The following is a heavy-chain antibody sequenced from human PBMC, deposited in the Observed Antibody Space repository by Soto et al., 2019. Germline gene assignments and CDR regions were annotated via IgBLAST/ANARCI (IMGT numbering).Heavy chain of an antibody. D-gene: IGHD6-6*01. J-gene: IGHJ4*02. CDR3: AGLEGSSPSPFDY. CDR1: GGTFSSYT. V-gene: IGHV1-69*02. CDR2: IIPILGIA. Sequence: GASVKVSCKASGGTFSSYTISWVRQAPGQGLEWMGRIIPILGIANYAQKFQGRVTITADKSTSTAYMELSSLRSEDTAVYYCAGLEGSSPSPFDYWGQGTLVTVSS.